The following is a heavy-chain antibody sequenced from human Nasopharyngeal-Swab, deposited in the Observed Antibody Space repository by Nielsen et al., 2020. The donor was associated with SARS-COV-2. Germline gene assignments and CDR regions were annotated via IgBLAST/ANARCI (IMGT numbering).Heavy chain of an antibody. V-gene: IGHV3-30*18. CDR1: GFTFSSYV. CDR2: ISYDGSNK. J-gene: IGHJ6*02. D-gene: IGHD1-26*01. Sequence: GESLKISCAASGFTFSSYVMHWVRQAPGKGLEWVAVISYDGSNKYYADSVRGRFTISRDNSKNTLYLQMNSLRAEDTAVYYCAKTNSGSYYYGMDVWGQGTTVTVSS. CDR3: AKTNSGSYYYGMDV.